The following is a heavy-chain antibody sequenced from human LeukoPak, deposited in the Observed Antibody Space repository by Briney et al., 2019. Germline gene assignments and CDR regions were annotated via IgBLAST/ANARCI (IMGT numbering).Heavy chain of an antibody. Sequence: GESLRLSCAASGFTFSTYSMNWVRQAPGKGLEWVSSISSRSNYIYYADSVKGRFTVSRDNAKNSLYLQMNSLRAEDTAMYYCVRAHLRSYYRAQTKSMDAFDIWGQGTMVTVSS. D-gene: IGHD1-26*01. CDR3: VRAHLRSYYRAQTKSMDAFDI. CDR2: ISSRSNYI. V-gene: IGHV3-21*01. CDR1: GFTFSTYS. J-gene: IGHJ3*02.